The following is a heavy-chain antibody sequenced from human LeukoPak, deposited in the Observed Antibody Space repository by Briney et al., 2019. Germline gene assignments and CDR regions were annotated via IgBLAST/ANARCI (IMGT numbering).Heavy chain of an antibody. D-gene: IGHD3-22*01. Sequence: SETLSLTCTVSGGSVSSGSYYWSWIRQPPGKGLEWIGYIYYSGSTNYNPSLKSRVTISVDTSKNRFSLKLSSVTAADTAVYYCARTRITMIVPQTHWYFDLWGRGTLVTVSS. CDR2: IYYSGST. V-gene: IGHV4-61*01. CDR3: ARTRITMIVPQTHWYFDL. CDR1: GGSVSSGSYY. J-gene: IGHJ2*01.